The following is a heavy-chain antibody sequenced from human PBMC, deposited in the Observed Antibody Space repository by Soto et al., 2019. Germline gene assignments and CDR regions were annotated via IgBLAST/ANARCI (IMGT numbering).Heavy chain of an antibody. CDR1: GYTFTSYN. V-gene: IGHV1-46*01. Sequence: QVQLVQSGAEVKKPGASVKVSCKASGYTFTSYNMHWVRQAPGQGLEWIGGVIPVFNTSNYSLKFQGRVAIFADVSTSTVFMELRSLRSEDTALYYCARGDEMTAVTIFEYWGQGTLVTVSS. J-gene: IGHJ4*02. CDR3: ARGDEMTAVTIFEY. D-gene: IGHD4-17*01. CDR2: VIPVFNTS.